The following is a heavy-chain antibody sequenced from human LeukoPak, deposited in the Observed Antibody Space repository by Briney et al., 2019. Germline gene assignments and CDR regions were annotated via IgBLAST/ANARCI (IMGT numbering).Heavy chain of an antibody. J-gene: IGHJ4*02. CDR2: IIPSGHTT. CDR3: AKDGD. CDR1: GFTFSSHG. V-gene: IGHV3-23*01. Sequence: PGGSLRLSCVASGFTFSSHGMNWVRQAPGKGLEWVSGIIPSGHTTYYADSVKGRFTISRDNSKNTLYLQMNSLRAEDTAVYYCAKDGDWGQGTLVTVSS.